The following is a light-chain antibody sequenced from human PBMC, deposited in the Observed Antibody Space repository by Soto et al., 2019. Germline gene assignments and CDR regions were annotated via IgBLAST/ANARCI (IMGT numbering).Light chain of an antibody. CDR3: QQSHSTPLT. Sequence: DIKLTQSPSSLSAYVGDRVTITCRASLRISKYLNWYQQKPGKAPNLLIYGASTLQSGVPSRFSGSGSGTDFTLTITNLQPEDSATYFCQQSHSTPLTFGGGTKLEI. CDR1: LRISKY. J-gene: IGKJ4*01. CDR2: GAS. V-gene: IGKV1-39*01.